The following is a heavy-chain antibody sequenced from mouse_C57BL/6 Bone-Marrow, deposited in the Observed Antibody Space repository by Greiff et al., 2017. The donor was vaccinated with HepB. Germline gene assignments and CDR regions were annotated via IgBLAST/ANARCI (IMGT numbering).Heavy chain of an antibody. CDR2: IYPRSGNT. CDR3: ARWGGYGSSYSFDY. V-gene: IGHV1-81*01. CDR1: GYTFTSYG. Sequence: QVQLQQSGAELARPGASVKLSCKASGYTFTSYGISWVKQRTGQGLEWIGEIYPRSGNTYYNEKFKGKATLTADKSSSTAYMELRSLTSEDSAVYFCARWGGYGSSYSFDYWGQGTTLTVSS. J-gene: IGHJ2*01. D-gene: IGHD1-1*01.